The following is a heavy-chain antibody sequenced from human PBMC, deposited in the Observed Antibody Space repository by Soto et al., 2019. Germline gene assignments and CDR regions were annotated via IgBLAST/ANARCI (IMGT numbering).Heavy chain of an antibody. CDR2: LDPEDGET. Sequence: ASVKVSCKVSGYTLTELSMHWVRQAPGKGLEWMGGLDPEDGETIYAQKFQGRVTMTEDTSASTAYMELSSLRSEDTAVYYCARGTGSGMDVWGQGTTVTVSS. V-gene: IGHV1-24*01. J-gene: IGHJ6*02. D-gene: IGHD3-10*01. CDR1: GYTLTELS. CDR3: ARGTGSGMDV.